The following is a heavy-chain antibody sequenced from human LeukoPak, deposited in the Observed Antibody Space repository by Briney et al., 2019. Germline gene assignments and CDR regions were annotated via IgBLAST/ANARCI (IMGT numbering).Heavy chain of an antibody. CDR2: IYYSGST. CDR1: GGSIISYY. Sequence: SETLSLTCTVSGGSIISYYWSWIQQPPGKGLEWIGYIYYSGSTNYNPSLKSRVTISVDTSKNQFSLKLTSVTAADTAVYYCARETSQKGAHYMDVWGKGTTVTISS. J-gene: IGHJ6*03. V-gene: IGHV4-59*01. D-gene: IGHD3-16*01. CDR3: ARETSQKGAHYMDV.